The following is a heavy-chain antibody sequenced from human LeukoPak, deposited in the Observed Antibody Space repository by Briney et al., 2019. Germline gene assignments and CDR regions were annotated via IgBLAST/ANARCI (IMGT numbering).Heavy chain of an antibody. V-gene: IGHV3-7*01. Sequence: GGSLRLSCAASGFTFSSYRMSWVRQAPGKGLEWVANIKQDGSEKYYVDSVKGRFTISRDNAKNSLYLQMNSLRAEDTAVYYCARESRYFDWFPIMDVWGQGTTVTVSS. D-gene: IGHD3-9*01. J-gene: IGHJ6*02. CDR1: GFTFSSYR. CDR3: ARESRYFDWFPIMDV. CDR2: IKQDGSEK.